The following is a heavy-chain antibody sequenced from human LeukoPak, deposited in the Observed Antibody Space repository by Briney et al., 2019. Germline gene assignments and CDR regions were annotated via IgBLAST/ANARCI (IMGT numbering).Heavy chain of an antibody. CDR2: IKPDGSEK. CDR3: ARGGQGVAFDI. D-gene: IGHD2-8*01. Sequence: GGSLRLSCAASGFTFSSYWMSWVRQAPGKGLEWVANIKPDGSEKFYVDSVKGRFTISRDNAKNSVYLQMNSLRAEDTAVYYCARGGQGVAFDIWGQGIMVTVPS. V-gene: IGHV3-7*03. CDR1: GFTFSSYW. J-gene: IGHJ3*02.